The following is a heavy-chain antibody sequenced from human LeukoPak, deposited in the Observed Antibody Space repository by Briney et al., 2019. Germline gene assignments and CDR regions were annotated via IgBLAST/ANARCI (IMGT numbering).Heavy chain of an antibody. Sequence: SETQSLTCTVSGGSISSSSYYWGWIRQPPGKGLEWIGSVYYTGASYYNPSLKSRVTISIDTSKKHFSLKLTSVTAADTAVYYCARGAPPQNWGQGTLVTVSS. CDR1: GGSISSSSYY. J-gene: IGHJ4*02. V-gene: IGHV4-39*07. CDR2: VYYTGAS. CDR3: ARGAPPQN.